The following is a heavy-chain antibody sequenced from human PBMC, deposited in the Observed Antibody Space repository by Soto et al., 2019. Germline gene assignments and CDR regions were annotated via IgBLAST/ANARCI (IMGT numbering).Heavy chain of an antibody. V-gene: IGHV1-18*01. CDR3: ARYTRGIYYDSSGYPHRIWYLYL. CDR1: GYSFTSYG. CDR2: ISAYNGNT. J-gene: IGHJ2*01. D-gene: IGHD3-22*01. Sequence: ASVKVSCKASGYSFTSYGISWVRQAPGQGHEWMGWISAYNGNTNYAQKLQGRVTMTTDTSASRAYMELRSLRSDDTAVYYCARYTRGIYYDSSGYPHRIWYLYLCGRGTLVTVSS.